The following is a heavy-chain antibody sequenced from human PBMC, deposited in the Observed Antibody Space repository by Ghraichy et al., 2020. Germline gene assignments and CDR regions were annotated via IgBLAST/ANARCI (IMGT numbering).Heavy chain of an antibody. J-gene: IGHJ4*02. D-gene: IGHD6-13*01. CDR2: INPSSGST. Sequence: ASVKVSCKASGYTFTSYYMHWVRQAPGQGLEWMGVINPSSGSTTYAQKLQGRVTMSRDTSTSTDYMELSSLRSEDTAVYYCARDPTGTGSYYFDYWGQGTLVTVSS. CDR1: GYTFTSYY. CDR3: ARDPTGTGSYYFDY. V-gene: IGHV1-46*01.